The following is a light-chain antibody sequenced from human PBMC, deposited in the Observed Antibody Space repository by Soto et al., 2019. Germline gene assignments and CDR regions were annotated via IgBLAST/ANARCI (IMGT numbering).Light chain of an antibody. CDR2: GAS. V-gene: IGKV3-20*01. Sequence: EIVLTQSPGSLSLSPGQRATLSCRASQSVDTTFFAWYQKKPGQAPRLLIYGASKRATGIPDRFSGSGSGPDFTLIISRLEPEDFAVYYCQQYMSSVTFGQGTKVQIK. J-gene: IGKJ1*01. CDR1: QSVDTTF. CDR3: QQYMSSVT.